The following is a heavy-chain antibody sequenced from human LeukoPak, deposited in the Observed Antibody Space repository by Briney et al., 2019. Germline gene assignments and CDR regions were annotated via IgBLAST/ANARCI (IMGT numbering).Heavy chain of an antibody. CDR1: GGSISSGDYY. V-gene: IGHV4-30-2*01. J-gene: IGHJ5*02. Sequence: PSETLSLTCTVSGGSISSGDYYWSWIRQPPGKGLEWIGYIYHSGSTYYNPSLKSRVTISVDRSKNQFSLKLSSVTAADTAVYYCAREVYYYDSSGYYYLGFDPWGQGTLVTVSS. D-gene: IGHD3-22*01. CDR2: IYHSGST. CDR3: AREVYYYDSSGYYYLGFDP.